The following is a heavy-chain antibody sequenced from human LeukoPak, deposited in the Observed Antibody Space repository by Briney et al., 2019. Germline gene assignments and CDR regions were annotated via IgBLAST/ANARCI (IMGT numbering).Heavy chain of an antibody. CDR2: INHSGST. Sequence: SETLSLTCAVDGGTFTDFYWAWIRQPPGKGLEWIGEINHSGSTNYSPSPKSRVTISLDTSKNQFFLRLTSVTAADTAVYYCAREDWYFDLWGRGTLVTASS. V-gene: IGHV4-34*01. J-gene: IGHJ2*01. CDR1: GGTFTDFY. CDR3: AREDWYFDL.